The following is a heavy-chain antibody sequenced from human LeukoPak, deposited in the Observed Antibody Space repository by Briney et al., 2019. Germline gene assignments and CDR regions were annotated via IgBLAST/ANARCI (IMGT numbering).Heavy chain of an antibody. CDR1: GGSFSGCY. Sequence: SETLSLTCAVYGGSFSGCYWSWIRQPPGKGLEWIGEINHSGSTNYNPSLKSRGTISVDTSKNQFSLKLSSVTAADTAVYYCASMPRGSFDYWGQGTLVTVSS. V-gene: IGHV4-34*01. D-gene: IGHD2-2*01. CDR2: INHSGST. J-gene: IGHJ4*02. CDR3: ASMPRGSFDY.